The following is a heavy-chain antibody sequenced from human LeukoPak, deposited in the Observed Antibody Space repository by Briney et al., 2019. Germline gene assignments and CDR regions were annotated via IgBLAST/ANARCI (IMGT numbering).Heavy chain of an antibody. V-gene: IGHV1-18*01. J-gene: IGHJ3*02. CDR3: ARDRVGIAVAGTPWGAFDI. CDR1: GYTFTSYG. Sequence: ASVKVSCKASGYTFTSYGMSWVRQAPGQGLEWMGWISAYNGNTNYAQKLQGRVTMTTDTSTSTAYMELRSLRSDDTAVYYCARDRVGIAVAGTPWGAFDIWGQGTMVSVS. D-gene: IGHD6-19*01. CDR2: ISAYNGNT.